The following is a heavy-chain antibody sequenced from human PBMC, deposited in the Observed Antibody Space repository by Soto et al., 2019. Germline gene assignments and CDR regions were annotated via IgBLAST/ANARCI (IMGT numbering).Heavy chain of an antibody. CDR3: AKRPLTAAGFDY. D-gene: IGHD6-13*01. Sequence: EVQLLESGGGLVQPGGSLRLSCAASGFTFSNYAMTWVRQAPGKGLEWVSVITGSGGGTYFVDSVKGRFTISRDNSTNTVYLQMNNLRAEDTAVYYCAKRPLTAAGFDYWGQGTLVTVSS. V-gene: IGHV3-23*01. CDR2: ITGSGGGT. J-gene: IGHJ4*02. CDR1: GFTFSNYA.